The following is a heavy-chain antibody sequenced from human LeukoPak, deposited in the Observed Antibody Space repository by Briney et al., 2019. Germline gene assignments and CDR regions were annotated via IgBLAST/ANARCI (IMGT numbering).Heavy chain of an antibody. J-gene: IGHJ4*02. Sequence: SETVSLTCAVYGGSLSGYYWTWTRQSPGKGLEWMGEINHSGTTNYNPSLESRVTMSVDTSKSQFSLKLSSVTAADTAVYFCARRTGRAGRFDYWAQGTPVTVSS. V-gene: IGHV4-34*01. D-gene: IGHD1-14*01. CDR2: INHSGTT. CDR1: GGSLSGYY. CDR3: ARRTGRAGRFDY.